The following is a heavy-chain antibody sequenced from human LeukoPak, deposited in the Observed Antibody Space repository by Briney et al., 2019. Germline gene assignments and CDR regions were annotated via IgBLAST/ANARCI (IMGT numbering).Heavy chain of an antibody. CDR3: AREGGYDFWSGYVSGMDV. CDR1: GYTFTGYH. D-gene: IGHD3-3*01. J-gene: IGHJ6*02. V-gene: IGHV1-2*02. CDR2: INPNSGGT. Sequence: ASVKVSCKASGYTFTGYHMHWVRQAPGQGLEWMGWINPNSGGTNYAQKFQGRVTMTRDTSISTAYMELSRLRSDDTAVYYCAREGGYDFWSGYVSGMDVWSQGTTVTVSS.